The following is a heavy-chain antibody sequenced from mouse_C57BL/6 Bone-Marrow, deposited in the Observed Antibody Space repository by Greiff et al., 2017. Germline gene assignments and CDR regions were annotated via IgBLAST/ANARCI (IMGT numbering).Heavy chain of an antibody. D-gene: IGHD2-5*01. CDR1: GYTFTSYW. Sequence: QVQLQQPGAELVKPGASVKMSCKASGYTFTSYWITWVKQRPGQGLEWIGDIYPGSGSTNYNEKFKSKDTLTVDTSSSTAYMQLSSLTSEDSAVYYCARKGHYYSNYVAYWGQGTLVTVSA. CDR3: ARKGHYYSNYVAY. J-gene: IGHJ3*01. V-gene: IGHV1-55*01. CDR2: IYPGSGST.